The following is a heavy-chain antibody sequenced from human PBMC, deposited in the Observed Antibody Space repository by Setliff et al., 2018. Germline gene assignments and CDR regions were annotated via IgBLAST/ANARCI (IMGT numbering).Heavy chain of an antibody. CDR2: IYYSGST. V-gene: IGHV4-39*01. CDR1: GGSISSSSYY. D-gene: IGHD3-10*01. Sequence: PSETLSLTCTVSGGSISSSSYYWGWIRQPPGKGLEWIGSIYYSGSTYYNPSLKSRVTISVDTSKNQFSLKLSSVTAADTAVYYCALNPSWFGELFAWFDPWGQGTLGTVS. CDR3: ALNPSWFGELFAWFDP. J-gene: IGHJ5*02.